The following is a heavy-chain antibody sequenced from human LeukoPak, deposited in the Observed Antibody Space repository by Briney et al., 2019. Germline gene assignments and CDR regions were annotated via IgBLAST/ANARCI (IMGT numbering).Heavy chain of an antibody. CDR1: GGSISNNNYY. Sequence: ASETLSLTCTVSGGSISNNNYYWGWIRQPPGKGLEWIGTMYYSGSTNYNPSLMSRVTISVDTSKNQFSLKLSSVTAADTAVYYCARGREYCSSTSCRTLFDPWGQGTLVTVSS. J-gene: IGHJ5*02. CDR3: ARGREYCSSTSCRTLFDP. D-gene: IGHD2-2*01. CDR2: MYYSGST. V-gene: IGHV4-39*07.